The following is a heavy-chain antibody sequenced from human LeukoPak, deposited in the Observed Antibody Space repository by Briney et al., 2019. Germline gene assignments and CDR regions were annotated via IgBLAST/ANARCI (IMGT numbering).Heavy chain of an antibody. Sequence: PSETLSLTCTVSGGSISSYYWSWIRQPPGKGLEWIGYIYYSGSTNYNPSLKSRVTISVDTSKNQFSLKLSSVTAADTAVYYCARGYSYGYSEDYWGQGTLVTVSS. CDR3: ARGYSYGYSEDY. CDR1: GGSISSYY. J-gene: IGHJ4*02. CDR2: IYYSGST. V-gene: IGHV4-59*01. D-gene: IGHD5-18*01.